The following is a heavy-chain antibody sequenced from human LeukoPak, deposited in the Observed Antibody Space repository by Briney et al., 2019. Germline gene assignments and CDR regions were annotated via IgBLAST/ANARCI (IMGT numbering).Heavy chain of an antibody. V-gene: IGHV1-69*01. CDR2: IIPIFGTA. CDR1: GGTFSSYA. CDR3: AREVYGDPGRWFDP. D-gene: IGHD4-17*01. Sequence: ASVKVSCKASGGTFSSYAISWVRQAPGQGLEWMGGIIPIFGTANYAQKFQGRVTITADESTSTAYMELSSLRSEDTAVYYCAREVYGDPGRWFDPWGQGTLVTVSS. J-gene: IGHJ5*02.